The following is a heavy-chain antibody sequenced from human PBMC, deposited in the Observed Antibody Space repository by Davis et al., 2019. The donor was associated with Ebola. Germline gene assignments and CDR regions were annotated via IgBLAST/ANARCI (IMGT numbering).Heavy chain of an antibody. CDR2: INHSGTT. CDR3: ARMENWFDP. Sequence: SETLSLTCAVYGGSLRGHYWSWFRQPPGKGLEWIGEINHSGTTNYDPSLKSRVTISVDTSKNQFSLKVTSVTAADTAVYYCARMENWFDPWGQGTLVTVSS. CDR1: GGSLRGHY. D-gene: IGHD1-1*01. V-gene: IGHV4-34*01. J-gene: IGHJ5*02.